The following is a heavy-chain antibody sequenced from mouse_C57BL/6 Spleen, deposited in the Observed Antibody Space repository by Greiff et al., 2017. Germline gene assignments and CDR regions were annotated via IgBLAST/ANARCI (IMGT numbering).Heavy chain of an antibody. Sequence: VQLQQSGAELMKPGASVKLSCKATGYTFTGYWIEWVKQRPGHGLEGIGEILPGSGSTNYNEKFKGKATFTADTSSNTAYMQLSSLTTEDSAIYYCARMPTYDYDGYYFDYWGQGTTLTVSS. D-gene: IGHD2-4*01. J-gene: IGHJ2*01. CDR1: GYTFTGYW. CDR2: ILPGSGST. CDR3: ARMPTYDYDGYYFDY. V-gene: IGHV1-9*01.